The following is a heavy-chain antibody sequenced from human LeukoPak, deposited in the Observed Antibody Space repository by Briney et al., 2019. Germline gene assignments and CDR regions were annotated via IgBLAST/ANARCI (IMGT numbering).Heavy chain of an antibody. CDR1: GYTFTSYG. CDR3: ARVNRRPAVRSGVWEGC. V-gene: IGHV1-18*01. J-gene: IGHJ4*02. D-gene: IGHD3-16*01. CDR2: ISGNHGDT. Sequence: ASVKVSCKASGYTFTSYGIAWVRHAPGQGLEWMGWISGNHGDTKYAQKFQGRVTMTTDSSTGTAYMELGSLRSDDTAVYYCARVNRRPAVRSGVWEGCWGQGTLVTVSS.